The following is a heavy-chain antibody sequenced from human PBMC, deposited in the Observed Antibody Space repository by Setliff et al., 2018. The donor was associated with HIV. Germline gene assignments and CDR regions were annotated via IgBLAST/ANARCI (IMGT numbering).Heavy chain of an antibody. CDR1: AGSIRSSTYY. V-gene: IGHV4-39*01. CDR3: IIAYSSGWLAPMGFDS. Sequence: TLSLTCTVSAGSIRSSTYYWAWIRQPPGKGLEWIGTIYYSGSTYYNPSPKSRATISVDMSKDQFSLRLSSVTAADTAVYYCIIAYSSGWLAPMGFDSWGQGTLVTVS. CDR2: IYYSGST. J-gene: IGHJ4*02. D-gene: IGHD6-19*01.